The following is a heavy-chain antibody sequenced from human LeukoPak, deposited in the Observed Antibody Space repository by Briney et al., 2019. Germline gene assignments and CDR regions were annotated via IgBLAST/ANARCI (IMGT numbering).Heavy chain of an antibody. CDR3: ARGFYFSMTELYYLDL. J-gene: IGHJ2*01. D-gene: IGHD2-8*01. V-gene: IGHV3-7*04. Sequence: GGSLRLSCAVSGLNFRSFWMSWVRRAPGKGLEWVANIKQDGSEKFYVDSVKGRFTISRDNAKNSLYLQMNSLRAEDSAVYFCARGFYFSMTELYYLDLWGRGTLVTVSS. CDR2: IKQDGSEK. CDR1: GLNFRSFW.